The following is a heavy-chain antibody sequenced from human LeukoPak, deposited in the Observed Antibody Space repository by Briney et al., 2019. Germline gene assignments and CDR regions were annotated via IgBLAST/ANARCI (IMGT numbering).Heavy chain of an antibody. Sequence: SGGSLRLSCAASGFTFSSYWMSWVRQAPGKGLEWVANIKQDGSEKYYVDSVKGRFTISRDNAKNSLYLQMNSLRAEDTAVYYCAGSGSSTYYYYYMDVWGKGTTVTVSS. CDR3: AGSGSSTYYYYYMDV. V-gene: IGHV3-7*01. D-gene: IGHD3-10*01. CDR1: GFTFSSYW. J-gene: IGHJ6*03. CDR2: IKQDGSEK.